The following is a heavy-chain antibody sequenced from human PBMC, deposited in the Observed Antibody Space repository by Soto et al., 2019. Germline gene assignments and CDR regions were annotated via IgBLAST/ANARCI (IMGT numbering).Heavy chain of an antibody. Sequence: ASVKVSCKASGYTFTSYYRHWVRQAPGQGLEWMGIINPSGGSTSYAQKFQGRVTMTRDTSTSTVYMELSSLRSEDTAVYYCARELGPYYDSSGSDAFDIWGQGTMVTVSS. CDR2: INPSGGST. V-gene: IGHV1-46*01. CDR3: ARELGPYYDSSGSDAFDI. D-gene: IGHD3-22*01. CDR1: GYTFTSYY. J-gene: IGHJ3*02.